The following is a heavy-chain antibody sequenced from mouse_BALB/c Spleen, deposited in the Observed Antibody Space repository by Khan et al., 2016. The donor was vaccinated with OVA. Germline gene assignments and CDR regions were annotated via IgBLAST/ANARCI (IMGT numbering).Heavy chain of an antibody. CDR1: GFSSTTYG. D-gene: IGHD2-10*01. Sequence: VELVESGPGLAAPSQSLSITCTISGFSSTTYGVHWVRQPPGKGLEWLVVIWSDGNTTYNSTLKSRLTITKDNSQSQVFLKMNSRQTDDTAIYFCARQPYYHYNIMDYWGQGTSVTVSS. CDR3: ARQPYYHYNIMDY. CDR2: IWSDGNT. J-gene: IGHJ4*01. V-gene: IGHV2-6-1*01.